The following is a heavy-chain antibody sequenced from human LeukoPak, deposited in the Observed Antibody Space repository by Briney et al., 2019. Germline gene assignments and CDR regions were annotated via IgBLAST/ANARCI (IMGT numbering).Heavy chain of an antibody. CDR3: ARGSGRDDYYDSSGYYYFDY. V-gene: IGHV4-34*01. D-gene: IGHD3-22*01. CDR1: GGSFSGYY. Sequence: SETLSLTCAVYGGSFSGYYWSWIRQPPGKGLEWIGKINHSGSTNYNPSLKSRVTISVDTSKNQFSLKLSSVTAADTAVYYCARGSGRDDYYDSSGYYYFDYWGQGTLVTVSS. J-gene: IGHJ4*02. CDR2: INHSGST.